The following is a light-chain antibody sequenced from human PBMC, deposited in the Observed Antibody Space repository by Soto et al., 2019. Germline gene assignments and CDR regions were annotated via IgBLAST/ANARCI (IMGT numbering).Light chain of an antibody. CDR1: QSVSSSY. Sequence: EIVLTQSPGTLSLSPGERATLSCRASQSVSSSYFAWYQQKPGQAPRLLIYGASSRATGIPDRFSGFGSGTDFTLSISRLEPVDFAVYYCQQYGSSPITFGQGTRLEIK. J-gene: IGKJ5*01. CDR2: GAS. CDR3: QQYGSSPIT. V-gene: IGKV3-20*01.